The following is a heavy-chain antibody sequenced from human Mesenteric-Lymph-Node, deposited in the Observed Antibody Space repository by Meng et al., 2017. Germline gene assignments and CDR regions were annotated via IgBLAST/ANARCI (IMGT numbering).Heavy chain of an antibody. J-gene: IGHJ4*02. Sequence: GESLKISCAASGFTFTYAMSWVRQAPGKGVDWVSAITAGGDTTYYADSVKGRFAISRDNSKNTLYLQMNSLRAEDTAVYYCARDQEMITFGGATYFDYWGQGTLVTVSS. CDR3: ARDQEMITFGGATYFDY. D-gene: IGHD3-16*01. CDR1: GFTFTYA. V-gene: IGHV3-23*01. CDR2: ITAGGDTT.